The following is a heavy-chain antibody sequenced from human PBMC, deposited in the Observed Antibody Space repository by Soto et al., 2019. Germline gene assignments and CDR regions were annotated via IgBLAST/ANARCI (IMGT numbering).Heavy chain of an antibody. CDR1: GGSITTGGYF. CDR2: IYYSGTT. D-gene: IGHD1-26*01. CDR3: ARVVSGSYFDY. V-gene: IGHV4-31*03. J-gene: IGHJ4*02. Sequence: QVQLQESGPGLVKASQTLSLTCTVSGGSITTGGYFWSWIRQHPGKGLEWIGYIYYSGTTHYNPSIKSRVTRSVDTSKNQFSLKLSSVTAADTAVYYCARVVSGSYFDYWGQGTLVTVSS.